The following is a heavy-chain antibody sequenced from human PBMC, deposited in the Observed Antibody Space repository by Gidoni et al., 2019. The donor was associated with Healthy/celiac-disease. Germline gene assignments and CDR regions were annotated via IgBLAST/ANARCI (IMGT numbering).Heavy chain of an antibody. V-gene: IGHV3-21*01. Sequence: EVQLVESGGGLVKPGGSLRLSCAASGFTFSSYSMNWVRQAPGKGLEWVSSISSSSSYIYYADSVKGRFTISSDNAKTSLYLQMNSLRAEDTAVYYCARDDYWEGSSGPHGYWGQGTLVTVSS. J-gene: IGHJ4*02. CDR1: GFTFSSYS. CDR2: ISSSSSYI. D-gene: IGHD6-6*01. CDR3: ARDDYWEGSSGPHGY.